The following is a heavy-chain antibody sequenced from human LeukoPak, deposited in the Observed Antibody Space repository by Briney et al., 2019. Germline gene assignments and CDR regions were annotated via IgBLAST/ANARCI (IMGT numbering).Heavy chain of an antibody. V-gene: IGHV3-23*01. CDR1: GFTFSSYG. CDR2: ISGSGGST. J-gene: IGHJ4*02. D-gene: IGHD3-10*01. CDR3: ARGFGELLPFDY. Sequence: GGSLRLSCAASGFTFSSYGMSWVRQAPGKGLEWVSAISGSGGSTYYADSVKGRFTISRDNSKNTLYLQMNSLRAEDTAVYYCARGFGELLPFDYWGQGTLVTVSS.